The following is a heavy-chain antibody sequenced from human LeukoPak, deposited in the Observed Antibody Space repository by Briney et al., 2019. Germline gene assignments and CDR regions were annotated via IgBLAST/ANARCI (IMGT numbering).Heavy chain of an antibody. V-gene: IGHV4-39*01. J-gene: IGHJ4*02. CDR3: ARRVVVPAALGGFDY. CDR2: MYYSGST. D-gene: IGHD2-2*01. Sequence: SETLSLTCTVSGASIISSSHYWAWIRQPPGKGLEWIGSMYYSGSTFYNPSLKSRVTVSADTSKNQFSLKLSSVTAADTAVYYCARRVVVPAALGGFDYWGQGTLVTVSS. CDR1: GASIISSSHY.